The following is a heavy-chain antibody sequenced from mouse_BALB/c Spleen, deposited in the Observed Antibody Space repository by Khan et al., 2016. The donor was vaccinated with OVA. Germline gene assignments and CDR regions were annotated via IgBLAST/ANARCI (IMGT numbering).Heavy chain of an antibody. CDR2: IWSDGTT. J-gene: IGHJ4*01. Sequence: VELAESGPGLVAPSQSLSITCTVSGFSLTNFGVHWVRQPPGKGLEWLVLIWSDGTTTYNSALKSRLSISKDTSKSQVFLKMNSLQTDDTAMYYCARNSYPYAMDYWGQGTSVTVSS. V-gene: IGHV2-6*02. CDR3: ARNSYPYAMDY. CDR1: GFSLTNFG.